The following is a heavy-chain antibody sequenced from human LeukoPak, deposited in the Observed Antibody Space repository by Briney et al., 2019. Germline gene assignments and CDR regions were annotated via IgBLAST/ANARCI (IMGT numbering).Heavy chain of an antibody. Sequence: GGSLRLSCAASGFTFSSYAMSWVRQAPGEGLEWVSAISGSGGSTYYADSVKGRFTISRDNSKNTLYLQMNSLRAEDTAVYYCAKLDYYDSSGPPGYWGQGTLVTVSS. CDR2: ISGSGGST. CDR3: AKLDYYDSSGPPGY. V-gene: IGHV3-23*01. CDR1: GFTFSSYA. J-gene: IGHJ4*02. D-gene: IGHD3-22*01.